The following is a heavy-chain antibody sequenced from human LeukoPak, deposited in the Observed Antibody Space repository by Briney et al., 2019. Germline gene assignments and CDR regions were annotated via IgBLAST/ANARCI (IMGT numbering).Heavy chain of an antibody. CDR3: AHGAMYQLDY. V-gene: IGHV3-53*01. CDR2: IYSGGST. CDR1: GFTVSSNY. J-gene: IGHJ4*02. Sequence: GGSLRLSCAASGFTVSSNYMSWVRQAPGKGLEWVSVIYSGGSTYYADSVKGRFTISGDNSKNTLFLQMNSLRAEDTAVYYCAHGAMYQLDYWGQGALVAVSS. D-gene: IGHD2-2*01.